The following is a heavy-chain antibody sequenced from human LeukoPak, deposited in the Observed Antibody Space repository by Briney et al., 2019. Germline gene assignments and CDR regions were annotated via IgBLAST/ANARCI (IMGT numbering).Heavy chain of an antibody. V-gene: IGHV3-21*01. CDR2: ISSSSSYI. J-gene: IGHJ4*02. Sequence: GGSLRLPCAASGFTFSSYSMNWVRQAPGKGLEWVSSISSSSSYIYYADSVKGRFTISRDNAKNSLYLQMNSLRAEDTAVYYCARVGDSSGYYYFDYWGQGTLVTVSS. D-gene: IGHD3-22*01. CDR3: ARVGDSSGYYYFDY. CDR1: GFTFSSYS.